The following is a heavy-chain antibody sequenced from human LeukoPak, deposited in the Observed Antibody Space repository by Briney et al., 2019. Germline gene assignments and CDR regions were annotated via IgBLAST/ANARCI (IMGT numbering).Heavy chain of an antibody. V-gene: IGHV4-59*08. CDR3: ARIEYYGSGGYFDY. J-gene: IGHJ4*02. Sequence: ETLSLTCTVSGGSISSYYWSWIRQPPGKGLEWIGYIYYSGSTNYNPSLKSRVTISVDTSKNQFSLKLSSVSAADTAVYYCARIEYYGSGGYFDYWGQGTLVTVSS. CDR2: IYYSGST. D-gene: IGHD3-10*01. CDR1: GGSISSYY.